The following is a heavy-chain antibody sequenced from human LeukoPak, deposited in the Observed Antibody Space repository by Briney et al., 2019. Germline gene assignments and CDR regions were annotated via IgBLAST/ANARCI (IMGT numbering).Heavy chain of an antibody. CDR3: ARAYYGSSGYYYKARNCVDP. Sequence: GESLKISCKGSGYSFTSYWIGWVGQMPGKVLDWMGIIYPGDSDTRYSPSFQGQVTISAGKSISTAYLQWSSLKASATAMDDCARAYYGSSGYYYKARNCVDPGGQGPLVTVSS. D-gene: IGHD3-22*01. CDR1: GYSFTSYW. J-gene: IGHJ5*02. CDR2: IYPGDSDT. V-gene: IGHV5-51*01.